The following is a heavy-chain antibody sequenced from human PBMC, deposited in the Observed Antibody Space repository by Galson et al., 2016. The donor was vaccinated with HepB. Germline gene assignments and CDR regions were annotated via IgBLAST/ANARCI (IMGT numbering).Heavy chain of an antibody. CDR3: ARDRPNYDFWSGYMPDYYFDY. J-gene: IGHJ4*02. D-gene: IGHD3-3*01. CDR1: GFTFSDFS. CDR2: ISSGSRDI. V-gene: IGHV3-21*01. Sequence: SLRLSCAASGFTFSDFSMNWVRQAPGKGLEWVSSISSGSRDIYYADSVKGRFTISRDNAKNSLYLQMNSLRAEDTAVYYCARDRPNYDFWSGYMPDYYFDYWGQGTLVTVSS.